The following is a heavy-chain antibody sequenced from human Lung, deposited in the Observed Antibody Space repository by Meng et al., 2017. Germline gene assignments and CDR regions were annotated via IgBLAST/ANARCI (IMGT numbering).Heavy chain of an antibody. Sequence: VPLQQVGAGLVKPSETLSLTCLVSGGSFSDYYWRWIRQPPGKGLEWIGEINHSGSTNYNPSLESRATISVDTSQNNLSLKLSSVTAADSAVYYCARGPTTMAHDFDYWGQGTLVTVSS. CDR1: GGSFSDYY. J-gene: IGHJ4*02. V-gene: IGHV4-34*01. CDR2: INHSGST. D-gene: IGHD4-11*01. CDR3: ARGPTTMAHDFDY.